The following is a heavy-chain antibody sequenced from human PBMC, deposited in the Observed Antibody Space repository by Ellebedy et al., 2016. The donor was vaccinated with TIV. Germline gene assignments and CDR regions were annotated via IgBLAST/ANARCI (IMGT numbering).Heavy chain of an antibody. D-gene: IGHD2-15*01. CDR2: IRTISDDV. J-gene: IGHJ6*03. V-gene: IGHV3-21*01. CDR3: ARFSRGAPFVDYLYYMDV. CDR1: GFALGGFC. Sequence: GESLKISCAASGFALGGFCMNWVRQAPGKGLEWVSSIRTISDDVHHAYSVKARLTISRDNAKNSIYLQMNNLRPEDTAVDYCARFSRGAPFVDYLYYMDVWGKGTAVTVSS.